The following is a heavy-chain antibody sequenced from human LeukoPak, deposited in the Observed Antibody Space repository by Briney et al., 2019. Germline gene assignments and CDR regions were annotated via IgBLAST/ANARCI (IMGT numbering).Heavy chain of an antibody. V-gene: IGHV3-23*01. CDR3: AKESKASWYYFDY. CDR1: GFTFSSYA. Sequence: GGSLRLSRAASGFTFSSYAMSWVRQAPGKGLEWVSAISGSGGSTYYADSVKGRFTISRDNSKNTLYLQMNSLRAEDTAIYYCAKESKASWYYFDYWGQGTLVTVSS. D-gene: IGHD6-13*01. J-gene: IGHJ4*02. CDR2: ISGSGGST.